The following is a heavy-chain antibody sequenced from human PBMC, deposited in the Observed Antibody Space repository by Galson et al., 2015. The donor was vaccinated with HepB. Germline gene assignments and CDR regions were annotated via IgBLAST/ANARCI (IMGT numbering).Heavy chain of an antibody. CDR2: IIPIFGTA. CDR3: ARALVYSYGYVPDNWFDP. D-gene: IGHD5-18*01. J-gene: IGHJ5*02. CDR1: GGTFSSYA. Sequence: SVKVSCKASGGTFSSYAISWVRQAPGQGLEWMGGIIPIFGTANSAQKFQGRVTITADESTSTAYMDLSSLRADDTAVYYCARALVYSYGYVPDNWFDPWGQGSLVTVAS. V-gene: IGHV1-69*13.